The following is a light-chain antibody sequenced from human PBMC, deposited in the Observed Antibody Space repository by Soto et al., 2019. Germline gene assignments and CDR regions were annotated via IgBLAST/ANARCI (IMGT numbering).Light chain of an antibody. CDR1: QSIRTK. CDR3: QQYDNWPPEYT. J-gene: IGKJ2*01. CDR2: DLS. V-gene: IGKV3-15*01. Sequence: EIVLTQSPDTLSVSPGERATLSCRDSQSIRTKLAWYQHKPGQAPRLFIYDLSYRATGISAWFSGSRSGAEFTLTISSLQSEDCAIYYCQQYDNWPPEYTFGQGTKVDIK.